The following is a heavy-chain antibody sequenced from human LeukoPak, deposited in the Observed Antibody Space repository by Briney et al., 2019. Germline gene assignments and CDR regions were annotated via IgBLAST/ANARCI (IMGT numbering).Heavy chain of an antibody. CDR2: INTNTGNP. J-gene: IGHJ4*02. CDR3: ARNFWEYSSGSSDY. CDR1: GYTFTNCA. Sequence: ASVKVSCKASGYTFTNCAMNWVRQAPGQGLEWMGWINTNTGNPTYAQGFTGRFVFSLDTSVSTAYLQISSLKAEDTAVYYCARNFWEYSSGSSDYWGQGTLVTVSS. V-gene: IGHV7-4-1*02. D-gene: IGHD6-19*01.